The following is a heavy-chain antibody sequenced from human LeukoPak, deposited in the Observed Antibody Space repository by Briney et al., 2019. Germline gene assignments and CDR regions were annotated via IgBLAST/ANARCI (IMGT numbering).Heavy chain of an antibody. CDR3: ARGSPTQAAYYDILTGYYLPDY. CDR1: GYTFTSYD. V-gene: IGHV1-8*01. Sequence: ASVKVSCKASGYTFTSYDINWVRQATGQGLEWMGWMNPNSGNTGYAQKFQGRVTMTRNTSISTAYMELSSLRSEDTAVYYCARGSPTQAAYYDILTGYYLPDYWGQGTPVTVSS. CDR2: MNPNSGNT. D-gene: IGHD3-9*01. J-gene: IGHJ4*02.